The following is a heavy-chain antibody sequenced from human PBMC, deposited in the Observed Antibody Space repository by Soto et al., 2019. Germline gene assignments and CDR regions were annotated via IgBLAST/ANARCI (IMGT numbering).Heavy chain of an antibody. CDR3: AKNPGYYYDSTGYHFDY. J-gene: IGHJ4*02. V-gene: IGHV3-74*01. Sequence: GGSLRLSCEASGLTFSSYWMFWVRQAPGKGLVWVSRISIDGRSTNYADSVKGRFTISRDNAKNTLYLQMNSLRAEDTAVYYCAKNPGYYYDSTGYHFDYWGQGTLVTVSS. D-gene: IGHD3-22*01. CDR1: GLTFSSYW. CDR2: ISIDGRST.